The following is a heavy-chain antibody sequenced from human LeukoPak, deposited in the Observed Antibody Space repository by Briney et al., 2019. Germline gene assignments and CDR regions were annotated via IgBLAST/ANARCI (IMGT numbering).Heavy chain of an antibody. CDR2: ISYDGSNK. J-gene: IGHJ4*02. V-gene: IGHV3-30-3*01. CDR3: ARVPVLRFLEWLLFY. D-gene: IGHD3-3*01. Sequence: GGSLRLSCAASGFTFSSCAMHWVRQAPGKGLEWVAVISYDGSNKYYADSVKGRFTISRDNSKNTLYLQMNSLRAEDTAVYYCARVPVLRFLEWLLFYWGQGTLVTVSS. CDR1: GFTFSSCA.